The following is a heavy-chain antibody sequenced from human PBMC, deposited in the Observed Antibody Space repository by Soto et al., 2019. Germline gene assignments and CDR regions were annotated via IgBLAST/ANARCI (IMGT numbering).Heavy chain of an antibody. CDR2: ISAYNGNT. CDR3: ARVWLIQLWPNNWFDP. J-gene: IGHJ5*02. CDR1: GYTFTSYG. Sequence: ASVKVSCKASGYTFTSYGISWVRQAPGQGPEWMGWISAYNGNTNYAQKLQGRVTMTTDTSTSTAYMELRSLRSDDTAVYYCARVWLIQLWPNNWFDPWGQGTLVTVSS. D-gene: IGHD5-18*01. V-gene: IGHV1-18*01.